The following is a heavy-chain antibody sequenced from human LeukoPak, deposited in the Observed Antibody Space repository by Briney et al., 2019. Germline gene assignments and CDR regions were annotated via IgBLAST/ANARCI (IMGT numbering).Heavy chain of an antibody. CDR3: ARVPYYYDSSGFSSPLDY. CDR1: GGTFSSYA. Sequence: ASVKVSCKASGGTFSSYAISWVRQAPGQGLEWMGRIIPILGIANYAQKFQGRVTITRDTSASTAYMELSSLRSEDTAVYYCARVPYYYDSSGFSSPLDYWGQGTLVTVSS. V-gene: IGHV1-69*04. J-gene: IGHJ4*02. D-gene: IGHD3-22*01. CDR2: IIPILGIA.